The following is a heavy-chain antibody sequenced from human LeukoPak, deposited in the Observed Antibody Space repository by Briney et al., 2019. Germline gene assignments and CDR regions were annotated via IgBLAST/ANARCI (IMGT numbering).Heavy chain of an antibody. CDR3: ARHALGLMSSQRDH. Sequence: GESLKISCKGSGYSFPNFWIGWVRQMPGKGLEWMGIIYPGDSDTRYSPSFQGQVTISADKSITTAYLQWSSLKASDTAIYYCARHALGLMSSQRDHWGQGTLVSVSS. CDR1: GYSFPNFW. D-gene: IGHD2-8*01. V-gene: IGHV5-51*01. J-gene: IGHJ4*02. CDR2: IYPGDSDT.